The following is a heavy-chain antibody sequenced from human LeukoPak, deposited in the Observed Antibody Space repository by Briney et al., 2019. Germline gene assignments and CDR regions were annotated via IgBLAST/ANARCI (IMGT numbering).Heavy chain of an antibody. V-gene: IGHV4-59*01. D-gene: IGHD4-11*01. J-gene: IGHJ4*02. CDR2: IYYSGST. CDR1: GGSISSYY. Sequence: SETLSLTCTVSGGSISSYYWSWIRQPPGKGLEWIGYIYYSGSTNYNPSLKSRVTISVDTSKNQFSLKLSSVTAADTAVYYCARSGVTTEVDYWGQGTLVTVSS. CDR3: ARSGVTTEVDY.